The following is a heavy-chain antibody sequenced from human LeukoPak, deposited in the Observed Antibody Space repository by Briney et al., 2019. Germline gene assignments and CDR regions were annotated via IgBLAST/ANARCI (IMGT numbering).Heavy chain of an antibody. V-gene: IGHV1-69*04. Sequence: ASVKVSCKASGGTFSSYAISWVRQAPGQGLEWMGRITPIFGIANYAQKFQGRVTITADKSTSTAYMELSSLRSEDTAVYYCARGYSYGPPDYWGQGTLVTVSS. CDR2: ITPIFGIA. J-gene: IGHJ4*02. CDR3: ARGYSYGPPDY. CDR1: GGTFSSYA. D-gene: IGHD5-18*01.